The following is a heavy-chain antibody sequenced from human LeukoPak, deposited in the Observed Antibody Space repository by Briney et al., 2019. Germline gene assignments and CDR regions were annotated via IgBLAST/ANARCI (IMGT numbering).Heavy chain of an antibody. V-gene: IGHV4-4*02. J-gene: IGHJ4*02. Sequence: SETLSLTCAVSGGSISSSNWWSWVRQPPGKGLEWIGEIYHSGSTYYNPSLKSRVAISVDTSKNQFSLKLSSVTAADTAVYYCARRCPNRITAYYFDYWGQGTLVTVSS. CDR3: ARRCPNRITAYYFDY. CDR1: GGSISSSNW. D-gene: IGHD2-8*01. CDR2: IYHSGST.